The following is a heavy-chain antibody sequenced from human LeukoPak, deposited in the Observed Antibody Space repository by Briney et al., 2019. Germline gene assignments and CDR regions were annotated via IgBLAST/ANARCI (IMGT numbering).Heavy chain of an antibody. D-gene: IGHD6-13*01. CDR2: IIHIFGTA. V-gene: IGHV1-69*05. CDR3: ARYLAAAGPAFDY. Sequence: SVKVSCKASGGTFTSYAISWVRQAPGQGLEWMGRIIHIFGTANYAQKFQGRVTITTDESTSTAYMELSSLRSEDTAVYYCARYLAAAGPAFDYWGQGTRVTVSS. CDR1: GGTFTSYA. J-gene: IGHJ4*02.